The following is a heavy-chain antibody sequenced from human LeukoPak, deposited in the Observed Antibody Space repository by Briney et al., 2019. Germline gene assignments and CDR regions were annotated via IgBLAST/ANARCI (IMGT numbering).Heavy chain of an antibody. J-gene: IGHJ5*02. CDR2: INTNTGNP. D-gene: IGHD3-3*01. Sequence: GASVKVSCKASGYTFTSNSINWVRQAPGQGLEWMGWINTNTGNPTYAQGFTGRFVFSLDTSVTTAYLQISSLKTEDTAVYYCARNYDFWSAFSSQNWFDPWGQGTLVTVSS. CDR1: GYTFTSNS. V-gene: IGHV7-4-1*02. CDR3: ARNYDFWSAFSSQNWFDP.